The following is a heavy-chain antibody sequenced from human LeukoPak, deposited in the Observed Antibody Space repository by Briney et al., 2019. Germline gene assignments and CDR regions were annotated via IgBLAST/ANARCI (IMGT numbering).Heavy chain of an antibody. D-gene: IGHD4-11*01. CDR1: GFTFSDYY. CDR2: ISSSGSTI. J-gene: IGHJ6*03. CDR3: ARDPMTTEGYYYYYMDV. V-gene: IGHV3-11*04. Sequence: GGSLRLSCAASGFTFSDYYMSWIRQAPGKGLEWVSYISSSGSTIYYADSVKGRFTISRDNAKNSLYLQMNSLRAQDTAVYYCARDPMTTEGYYYYYMDVWGKGTTVTVSS.